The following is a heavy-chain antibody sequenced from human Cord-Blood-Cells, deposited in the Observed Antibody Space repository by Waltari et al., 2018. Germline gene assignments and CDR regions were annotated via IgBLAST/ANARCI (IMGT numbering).Heavy chain of an antibody. D-gene: IGHD5-12*01. V-gene: IGHV4-59*08. CDR2: IYYSGST. J-gene: IGHJ4*01. CDR1: GGSISSYY. CDR3: ARLSGYPHY. Sequence: QVQLQESGPGLVKPSETLSLTCTVSGGSISSYYWSWIRQPPGKGLEWIGYIYYSGSTNYNPSLKSRVTISVDTSKNQFSLKLSSVTAADTAVYYCARLSGYPHYWGQEPWSPSPQ.